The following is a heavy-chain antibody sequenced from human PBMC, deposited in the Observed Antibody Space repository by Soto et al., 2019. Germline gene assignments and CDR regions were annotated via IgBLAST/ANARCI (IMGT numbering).Heavy chain of an antibody. V-gene: IGHV3-33*01. J-gene: IGHJ6*02. CDR1: GFTLRSHC. CDR3: AREGGKYYYYGMDV. Sequence: GGALRLSCAAAGFTLRSHCMHWVRPAPGKGLEWVAVIWYDGSNKYYADSVKGRFTISRDNSKNTLYLQMNSLRAEDTAVYYCAREGGKYYYYGMDVWGQGTTVTVSS. CDR2: IWYDGSNK.